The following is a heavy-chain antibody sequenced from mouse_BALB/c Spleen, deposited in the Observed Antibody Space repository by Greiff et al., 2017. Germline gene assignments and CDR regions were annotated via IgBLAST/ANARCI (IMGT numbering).Heavy chain of an antibody. J-gene: IGHJ1*01. CDR1: GFDFSRYW. D-gene: IGHD1-1*01. CDR3: ARHGDYYGSSWYFDV. V-gene: IGHV4-1*02. Sequence: EVQLQESGGGLVQPGGSLKLSCAASGFDFSRYWMSWVRQAPGKGLEWIGEINPDSSTINYTPSLKDKFIISRDNAKNTLYLQMSKVRSEDTALYYCARHGDYYGSSWYFDVWGAGTTVTVSS. CDR2: INPDSSTI.